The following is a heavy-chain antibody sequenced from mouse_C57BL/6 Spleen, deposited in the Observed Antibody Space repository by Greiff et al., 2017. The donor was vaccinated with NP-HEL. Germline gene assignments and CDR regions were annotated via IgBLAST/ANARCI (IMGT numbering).Heavy chain of an antibody. D-gene: IGHD2-2*01. CDR2: IHPNSGST. Sequence: QVQLQQPGAELVKPGASVKLSCKASGYTFTSYWMHWVKQRPGQGLEWIGMIHPNSGSTNYNEKFKSKATLTVDKSSSTAYMQLSSLTSEDSAVYYCARDTMVTGFAYWGQGTLVTVSA. J-gene: IGHJ3*01. V-gene: IGHV1-64*01. CDR3: ARDTMVTGFAY. CDR1: GYTFTSYW.